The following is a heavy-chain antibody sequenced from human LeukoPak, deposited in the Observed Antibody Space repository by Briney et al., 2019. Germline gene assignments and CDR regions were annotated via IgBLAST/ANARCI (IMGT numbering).Heavy chain of an antibody. Sequence: SVKVSCKASGGTFSSYAISWVRQAPGQGLEWMGRIIPILGIANYAQKFQGRVTITADESTSTAYMELSSLRSEDTAVYYCATGQTTEGDYWGQGTLVTVSS. D-gene: IGHD4-17*01. CDR1: GGTFSSYA. V-gene: IGHV1-69*04. CDR3: ATGQTTEGDY. CDR2: IIPILGIA. J-gene: IGHJ4*02.